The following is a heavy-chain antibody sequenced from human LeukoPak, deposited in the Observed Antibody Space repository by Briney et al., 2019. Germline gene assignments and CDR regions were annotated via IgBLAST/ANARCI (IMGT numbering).Heavy chain of an antibody. V-gene: IGHV3-9*01. J-gene: IGHJ6*02. D-gene: IGHD6-19*01. CDR1: GFTFDDYA. Sequence: GGSLRLSCAASGFTFDDYAMHWVRQAPGKGLEWVSGISWNSGSIGYADSVKGRFTISRDNAKNSLYLQMNSLRAEDTALYYCAKDILAVAGTSSHGMDVWGQGTTVTVSS. CDR2: ISWNSGSI. CDR3: AKDILAVAGTSSHGMDV.